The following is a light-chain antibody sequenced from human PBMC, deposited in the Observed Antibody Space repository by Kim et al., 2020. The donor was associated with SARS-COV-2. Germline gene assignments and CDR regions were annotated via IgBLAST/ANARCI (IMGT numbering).Light chain of an antibody. Sequence: VSPGQTASITCSGDKLGDKYACWYQQEPGQSPVLVIYQDSKRPSGIPERFSGSNSGNTATLTISGTQAMDEADYYCQAWDSSTEVFGTGTKVTV. J-gene: IGLJ1*01. V-gene: IGLV3-1*01. CDR2: QDS. CDR1: KLGDKY. CDR3: QAWDSSTEV.